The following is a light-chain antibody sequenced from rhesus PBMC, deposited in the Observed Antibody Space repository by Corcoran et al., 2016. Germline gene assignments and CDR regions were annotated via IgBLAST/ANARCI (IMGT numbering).Light chain of an antibody. J-gene: IGKJ4*01. V-gene: IGKV1-28*02. Sequence: DIQMTQSPSSLSASVGDTVTITCRASQGISSKLNWFQQKPGKALNLLLYDTSGFKSGVPSRVRGSGSGTDFTLTISSLQPEDFATYYCLQHNTYPFTFGGGTKVEIK. CDR1: QGISSK. CDR3: LQHNTYPFT. CDR2: DTS.